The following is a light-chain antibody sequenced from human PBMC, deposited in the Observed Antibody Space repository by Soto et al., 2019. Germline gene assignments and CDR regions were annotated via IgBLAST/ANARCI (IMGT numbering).Light chain of an antibody. CDR1: QSISSG. J-gene: IGKJ1*01. V-gene: IGKV1-5*03. CDR3: QQYSSLWT. CDR2: EAS. Sequence: DIQMTQSPSTLSASVGDRVTITCRASQSISSGLARYQQKPGKAPNLLIYEASSLDSGVPSRFSGSGSGTESRLTISSLQSDVLATDDCQQYSSLWTFGQGTKVEIK.